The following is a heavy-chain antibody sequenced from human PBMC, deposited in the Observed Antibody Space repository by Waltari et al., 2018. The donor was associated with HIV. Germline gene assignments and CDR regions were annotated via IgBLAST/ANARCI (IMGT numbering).Heavy chain of an antibody. D-gene: IGHD3-22*01. CDR1: GFTFSSYA. CDR2: MRGSGGST. J-gene: IGHJ4*02. Sequence: EVQLLESGGGLVQPGGSLRLSCAASGFTFSSYAMSWVRQAPGKGLEWVSAMRGSGGSTYYADAVKGRFTISRDNSKNTLYLQMNSLRAEDTAVYYCARYYDSSGYYYWGQGTLVTVSS. V-gene: IGHV3-23*01. CDR3: ARYYDSSGYYY.